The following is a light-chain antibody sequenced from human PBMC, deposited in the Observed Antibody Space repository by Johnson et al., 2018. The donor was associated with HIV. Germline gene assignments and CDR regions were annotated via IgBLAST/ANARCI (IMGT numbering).Light chain of an antibody. V-gene: IGLV1-51*01. Sequence: HSVLTQPPSVSAAPGQKVTISCSGSSSNIGNNYVSWYQQLPGTAPKLLIYDNNKRPSGIPDRFSGSKSGTSATLGITGLQTGDEADYSCGTWDSSLRSGFFGTGTKVTVL. J-gene: IGLJ1*01. CDR1: SSNIGNNY. CDR3: GTWDSSLRSGF. CDR2: DNN.